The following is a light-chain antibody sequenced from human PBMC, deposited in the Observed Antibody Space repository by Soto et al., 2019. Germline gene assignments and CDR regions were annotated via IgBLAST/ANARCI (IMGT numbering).Light chain of an antibody. V-gene: IGKV3-20*01. J-gene: IGKJ1*01. CDR1: QSVSSSC. CDR2: GAS. Sequence: EIVLTQSPGILSLSPGERATLSCRASQSVSSSCLAWYQQKPGQAPRLLIYGASSRATGIPDRFSGSGSGTDFTLTISRLEPEDFAVYYCQQYGTSPRTFGQGTRVEIK. CDR3: QQYGTSPRT.